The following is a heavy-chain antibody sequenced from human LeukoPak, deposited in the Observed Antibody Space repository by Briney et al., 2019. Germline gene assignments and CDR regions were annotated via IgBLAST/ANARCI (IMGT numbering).Heavy chain of an antibody. Sequence: ASVKVSCKASGYTFTGYYMHWVRQAPGQGLEWMGWTNPNSGGKNYAQKFQGRVTMTRDTSISTAYMELSRLRSDDTAVYYCARYDFWSGYYAPGLDYWGQGTLVTVSS. V-gene: IGHV1-2*02. CDR3: ARYDFWSGYYAPGLDY. CDR2: TNPNSGGK. J-gene: IGHJ4*02. CDR1: GYTFTGYY. D-gene: IGHD3-3*01.